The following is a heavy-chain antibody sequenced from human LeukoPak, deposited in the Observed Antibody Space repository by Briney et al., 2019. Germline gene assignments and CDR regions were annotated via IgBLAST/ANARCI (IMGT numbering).Heavy chain of an antibody. CDR3: ARPLGSLKEYWWFDP. CDR2: INPKSGGT. CDR1: GYSFSDYY. V-gene: IGHV1-2*02. Sequence: GASVKVSCTASGYSFSDYYIHWLRQAPGQGLEWMGWINPKSGGTNYAQNFQGRVTMTRDTSSTTVYMEPTRLRSDDTAVYYCARPLGSLKEYWWFDPWGQGTLVTVSS. J-gene: IGHJ5*02. D-gene: IGHD2/OR15-2a*01.